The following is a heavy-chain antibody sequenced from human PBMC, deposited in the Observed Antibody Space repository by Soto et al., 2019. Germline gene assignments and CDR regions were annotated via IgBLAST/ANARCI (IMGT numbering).Heavy chain of an antibody. Sequence: ASVKVSCKASGYTFTSYDINCVRQATGQVLEWMGWMSPNSGNTGYAQKFQGRVTMTRNTSISTAYMELSSLRSEDTAVYYCASGDYDFWSGPNYYYYGMDVWGQGTTVTVSS. CDR1: GYTFTSYD. CDR2: MSPNSGNT. CDR3: ASGDYDFWSGPNYYYYGMDV. D-gene: IGHD3-3*01. J-gene: IGHJ6*02. V-gene: IGHV1-8*01.